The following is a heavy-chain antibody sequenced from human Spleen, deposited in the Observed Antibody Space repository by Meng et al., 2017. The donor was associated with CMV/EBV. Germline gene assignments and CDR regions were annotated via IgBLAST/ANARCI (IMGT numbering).Heavy chain of an antibody. CDR1: GLNFSHAW. CDR2: IKSTTDGGTT. CDR3: ATTQVGAPDY. V-gene: IGHV3-15*01. J-gene: IGHJ4*02. Sequence: EVSGLNFSHAWMSWVRQAPGKGLEWVGRIKSTTDGGTTDYAAPVKGRFTISRDDSKNTVHLQMNSLKSEDTAVYYCATTQVGAPDYWGQGTLVTVSS. D-gene: IGHD1-26*01.